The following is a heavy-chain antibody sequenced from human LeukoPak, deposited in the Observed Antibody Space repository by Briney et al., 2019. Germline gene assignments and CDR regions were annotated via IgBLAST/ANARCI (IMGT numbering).Heavy chain of an antibody. CDR1: GFTFSSYG. CDR3: AKDRRAEGIDY. J-gene: IGHJ4*02. Sequence: GGSLRLSCAASGFTFSSYGMHWVRQAPGKGLEWVAVISYDGSNKYYADSVKGRFTISRDNSKNTLYLQMNSLRAEDTAVYYCAKDRRAEGIDYWGQGTLVTVSS. CDR2: ISYDGSNK. V-gene: IGHV3-30*18. D-gene: IGHD6-19*01.